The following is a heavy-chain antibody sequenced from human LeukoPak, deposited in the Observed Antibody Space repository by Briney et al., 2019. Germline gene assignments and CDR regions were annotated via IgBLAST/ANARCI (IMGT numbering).Heavy chain of an antibody. CDR2: ISGSGGKT. CDR3: AKGTYYYDNSGYPDV. Sequence: GGSLRLSCAASGFTFSSYAMGWVRQAPGKGLEWVSAISGSGGKTYYADSVKGRFTVSRDNSKNTLYLQINSLRAEDTAIYYCAKGTYYYDNSGYPDVWGQGTTVTVSS. V-gene: IGHV3-23*01. J-gene: IGHJ6*02. D-gene: IGHD3-22*01. CDR1: GFTFSSYA.